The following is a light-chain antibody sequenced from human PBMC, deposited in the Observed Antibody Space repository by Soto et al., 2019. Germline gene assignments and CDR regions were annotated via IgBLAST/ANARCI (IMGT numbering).Light chain of an antibody. J-gene: IGKJ1*01. CDR1: QSVSST. V-gene: IGKV3-15*01. Sequence: EIVMTQYQATLSVSPGERATLSCRASQSVSSTLAWYQQKPGQAPRLLIYGASTRATGSPARFSGSGSGTEFTLTISSLQSEDFAVYYCQQYNNWPPWTFGQGTKVEIK. CDR2: GAS. CDR3: QQYNNWPPWT.